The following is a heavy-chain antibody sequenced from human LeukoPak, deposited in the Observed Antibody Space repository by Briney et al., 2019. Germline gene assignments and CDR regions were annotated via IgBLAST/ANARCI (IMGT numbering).Heavy chain of an antibody. V-gene: IGHV3-23*01. D-gene: IGHD2-21*02. Sequence: GGSLRLSCVASGFTFSAYSMTWVRQAPGKGLDWVSSISVSGGGTYYADSVRGRFTISRDNSKNTLYLHMNSLRAEDTAVYYCVKDWRDESNCGGDCLQYWGQGTLVAVSS. CDR2: ISVSGGGT. CDR1: GFTFSAYS. CDR3: VKDWRDESNCGGDCLQY. J-gene: IGHJ4*02.